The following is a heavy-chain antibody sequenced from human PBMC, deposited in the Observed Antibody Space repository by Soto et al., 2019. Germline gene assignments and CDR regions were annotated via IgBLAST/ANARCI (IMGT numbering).Heavy chain of an antibody. CDR1: GFTFSSYS. Sequence: EVQLVESGGGLVQPGGSLRLSCAASGFTFSSYSMHWVRQAPGKGLEWVSYISPSSSSIYYADSVRGRFTISRDNAKNALDLQMNGLRAGDTAGYYCGRVAYYYGSSGCFYWGQGTLVSVSS. J-gene: IGHJ4*02. CDR3: GRVAYYYGSSGCFY. CDR2: ISPSSSSI. V-gene: IGHV3-48*01. D-gene: IGHD3-22*01.